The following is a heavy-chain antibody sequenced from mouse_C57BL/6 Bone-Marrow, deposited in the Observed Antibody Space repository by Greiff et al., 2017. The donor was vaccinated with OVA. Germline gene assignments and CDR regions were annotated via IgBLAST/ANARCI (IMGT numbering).Heavy chain of an antibody. CDR1: GYTFTSYG. Sequence: QVQLKESGAELARPGASVKLSCKASGYTFTSYGISWVKQRTGQGLEWIGEIYPSSGNTYYNEKFKGKATLTADKSSSTAYMELRSLTSEDSAVYFCARRVGGFAYWGQGTLVTVSA. V-gene: IGHV1-81*01. J-gene: IGHJ3*01. CDR3: ARRVGGFAY. CDR2: IYPSSGNT.